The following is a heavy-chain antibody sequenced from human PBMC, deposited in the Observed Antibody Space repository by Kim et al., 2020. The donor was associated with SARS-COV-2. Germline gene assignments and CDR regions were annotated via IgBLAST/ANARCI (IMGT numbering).Heavy chain of an antibody. J-gene: IGHJ4*02. V-gene: IGHV3-48*01. CDR2: L. Sequence: LHYADSLKGRFTISRDNVKNSLCLQMDSLRAEETAVYFCARSNKGFDYCGQGTLVTVSS. D-gene: IGHD4-4*01. CDR3: ARSNKGFDY.